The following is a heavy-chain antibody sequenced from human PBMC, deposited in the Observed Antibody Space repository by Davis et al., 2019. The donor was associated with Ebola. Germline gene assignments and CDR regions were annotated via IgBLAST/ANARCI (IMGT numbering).Heavy chain of an antibody. CDR3: ARGRGANWGWAAGDY. J-gene: IGHJ4*02. D-gene: IGHD7-27*01. Sequence: ESLKISCAASGFTFSSYSMNWVRQAPGKGLEWVSSISSSSSYIYYADSVKGRFTISRDNAKNSLYLQMNSLRAEDTAVYYCARGRGANWGWAAGDYWGQGTLVTVSS. CDR2: ISSSSSYI. CDR1: GFTFSSYS. V-gene: IGHV3-21*01.